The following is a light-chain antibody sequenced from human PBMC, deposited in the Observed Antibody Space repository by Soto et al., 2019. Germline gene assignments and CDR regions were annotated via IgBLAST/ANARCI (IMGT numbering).Light chain of an antibody. Sequence: EIVLTQSPATLSLSPGERATLSCRASQSITSYLAWFQHKPGQAPRLLIYDASTRATGIPARLSGSGSGTDFTLTISSLEPEDLAVYFCQQRSDWPFTFGQGTKLEIK. V-gene: IGKV3-11*01. J-gene: IGKJ2*01. CDR1: QSITSY. CDR3: QQRSDWPFT. CDR2: DAS.